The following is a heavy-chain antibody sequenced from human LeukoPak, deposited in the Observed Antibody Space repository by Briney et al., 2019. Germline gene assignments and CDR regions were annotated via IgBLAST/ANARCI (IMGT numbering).Heavy chain of an antibody. CDR2: IYFSGST. V-gene: IGHV4-59*01. D-gene: IGHD3-3*01. CDR1: GGSLSSFY. Sequence: PSETLSPTRTVSGGSLSSFYWGWIRQPPGKGLEWIGYIYFSGSTNYNPSLKSRVTISVDTSKNQFSLTLSSVTAADTAVYYCARGKGTKYYDFWSGPYAFDIWGQGTMVTVSS. CDR3: ARGKGTKYYDFWSGPYAFDI. J-gene: IGHJ3*02.